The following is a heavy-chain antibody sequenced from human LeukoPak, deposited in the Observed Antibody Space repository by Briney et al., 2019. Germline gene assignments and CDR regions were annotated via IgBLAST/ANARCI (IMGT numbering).Heavy chain of an antibody. J-gene: IGHJ6*03. CDR1: GGSISSYY. V-gene: IGHV4-4*09. Sequence: PSETLSLTCTVSGGSISSYYWSWLRPPPGKGLEWIGYIYTSGSTNYTPSLKSRVTISVDTSKNPFSLKLSSVTAADTAVYYCARERIAAAGAGYYYYMDVWGKGTTVTVSS. D-gene: IGHD6-13*01. CDR3: ARERIAAAGAGYYYYMDV. CDR2: IYTSGST.